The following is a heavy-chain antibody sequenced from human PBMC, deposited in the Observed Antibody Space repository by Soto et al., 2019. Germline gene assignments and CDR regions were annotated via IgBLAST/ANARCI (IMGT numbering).Heavy chain of an antibody. CDR1: GYTFNRYY. CDR3: ARAIQMVISPHHYPKDV. Sequence: ASVKVSCKASGYTFNRYYMHWVRQAPGQRIEWMGWISPNSGATIYALKFRGRVTMTRDTSVSTAYMELTSLRSDDTAVYYCARAIQMVISPHHYPKDVCGQGTPVSGSS. V-gene: IGHV1-2*02. J-gene: IGHJ6*02. CDR2: ISPNSGAT. D-gene: IGHD2-21*01.